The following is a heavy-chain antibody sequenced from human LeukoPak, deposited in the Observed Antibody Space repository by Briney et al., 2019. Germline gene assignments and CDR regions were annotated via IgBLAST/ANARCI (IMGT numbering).Heavy chain of an antibody. CDR3: ARGDYYDSSGYPPYYYCGMDV. D-gene: IGHD3-22*01. V-gene: IGHV4-61*02. Sequence: PSQTLSLTCTVSGGSISSGSYYWSWIRQPAGKGLEWIGRIYTSGSTNYNPSLKSRVTISVDTSKNQFSLKLSSVTAADTAVYYCARGDYYDSSGYPPYYYCGMDVWGQGTTVTVSS. CDR2: IYTSGST. J-gene: IGHJ6*02. CDR1: GGSISSGSYY.